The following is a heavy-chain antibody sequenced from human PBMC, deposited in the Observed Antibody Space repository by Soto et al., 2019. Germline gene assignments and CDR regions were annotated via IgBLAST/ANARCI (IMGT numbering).Heavy chain of an antibody. CDR1: GYTFTDYY. J-gene: IGHJ3*02. Sequence: GASVKVSCKASGYTFTDYYMHWVRQAPGQGLEWMGWINPDSGGTNYAQKFQGRVTMTRDTSISTGYMELSRLTSDDTAVYYCVTLYYDIDSPDAFDIWGQGTMVTVS. V-gene: IGHV1-2*02. CDR3: VTLYYDIDSPDAFDI. D-gene: IGHD3-9*01. CDR2: INPDSGGT.